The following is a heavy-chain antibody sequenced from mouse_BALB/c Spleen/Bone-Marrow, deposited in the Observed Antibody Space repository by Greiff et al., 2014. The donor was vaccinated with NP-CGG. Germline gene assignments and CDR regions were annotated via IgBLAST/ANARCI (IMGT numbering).Heavy chain of an antibody. D-gene: IGHD2-3*01. CDR2: ISSGTSTI. J-gene: IGHJ4*01. CDR1: GFTFSSFG. V-gene: IGHV5-17*02. Sequence: VQLKESGGGLVQPGGSRKLSCAASGFTFSSFGMHWVRQAPERGLEWVAYISSGTSTIYNADTVKGRFTISRDNPKNTLFLQMTSLRSEDTAMYYCARDDGYYIRNAMDYWGQGTSVTVSS. CDR3: ARDDGYYIRNAMDY.